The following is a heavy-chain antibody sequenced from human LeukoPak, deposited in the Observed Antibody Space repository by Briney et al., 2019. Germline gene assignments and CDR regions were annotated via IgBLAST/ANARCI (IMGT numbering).Heavy chain of an antibody. V-gene: IGHV3-66*02. CDR1: GFTVSNNY. CDR3: AREANSYYYGSGSYFYFDY. Sequence: GGSLRLSCAASGFTVSNNYMTWVRQAPGKGLEWLSVIYSGGSTYYAGSVKGRFTISRDNSKNTLYLQMNSLRPEDTAVYYCAREANSYYYGSGSYFYFDYWGQGTLVTVSS. CDR2: IYSGGST. D-gene: IGHD3-10*01. J-gene: IGHJ4*02.